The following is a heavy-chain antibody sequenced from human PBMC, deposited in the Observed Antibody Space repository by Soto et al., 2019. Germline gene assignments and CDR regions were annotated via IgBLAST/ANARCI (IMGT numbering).Heavy chain of an antibody. CDR2: INPNSGGT. V-gene: IGHV1-2*02. CDR1: GYTFTSYD. J-gene: IGHJ6*02. CDR3: ARDGSYCGGDCYTYYYGMDV. Sequence: ASVKVSCKASGYTFTSYDINWVRQATGQGLEWMGWINPNSGGTNYAQKFQGRVTMTRDTSISTAYMELSRLRSDDTAVYYCARDGSYCGGDCYTYYYGMDVWGQGTTVTVSS. D-gene: IGHD2-21*02.